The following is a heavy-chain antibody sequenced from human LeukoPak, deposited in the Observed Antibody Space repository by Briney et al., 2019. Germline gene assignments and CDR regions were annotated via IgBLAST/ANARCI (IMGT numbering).Heavy chain of an antibody. D-gene: IGHD3-16*01. CDR1: GGTFSSYA. Sequence: ASVKVSCKASGGTFSSYAISWVRQAPGQGLEWMGGIIPIFGTANYAQKFQGRVTITADKSTSAAYMELSSLRSEDTAVYYCARDGPAGGNYFDYWGQGTLVTVSS. V-gene: IGHV1-69*06. J-gene: IGHJ4*02. CDR3: ARDGPAGGNYFDY. CDR2: IIPIFGTA.